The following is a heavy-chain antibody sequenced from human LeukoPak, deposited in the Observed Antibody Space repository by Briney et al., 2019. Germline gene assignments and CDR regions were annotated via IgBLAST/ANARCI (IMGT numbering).Heavy chain of an antibody. D-gene: IGHD1-1*01. J-gene: IGHJ4*02. Sequence: SETLSLTCTVSGGSITRSTDYWGWIRQPPGKGLEWIGSINYSGITYYNPSLKSRVTKSVDTSKNQFSLNLNSVTAADTAVYYCARSGWNDVPDYWGQGTLVTVSS. CDR1: GGSITRSTDY. CDR2: INYSGIT. V-gene: IGHV4-39*01. CDR3: ARSGWNDVPDY.